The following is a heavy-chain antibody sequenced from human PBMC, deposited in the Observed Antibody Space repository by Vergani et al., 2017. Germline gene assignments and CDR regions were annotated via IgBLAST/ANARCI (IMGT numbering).Heavy chain of an antibody. CDR3: ATGSSWHYFDY. CDR2: IYYSGST. V-gene: IGHV4-30-4*08. Sequence: QVQLQESGPGLVKPSQTLSLTCTVSGGSISSGDYYWSWIRQPPGKGLEWIGYIYYSGSTYYKPSLKSIVTISVEPSKNQFPLKLSSVTAADTAVYYCATGSSWHYFDYWGQGTLVTVSS. D-gene: IGHD6-13*01. CDR1: GGSISSGDYY. J-gene: IGHJ4*02.